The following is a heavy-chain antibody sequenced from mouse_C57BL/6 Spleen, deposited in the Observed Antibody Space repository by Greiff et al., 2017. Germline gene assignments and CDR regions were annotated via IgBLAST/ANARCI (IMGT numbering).Heavy chain of an antibody. Sequence: DVQLVESGGGLVKPGGSLQLSCAASGFTFSSYAMSWVRQTPEKRLEWVATISDGGSYTYYPDNVKGRFTISRDNAKNNLYLQMSHLKSEDTAMYYCARAPSYAMDYWGQGTSVTVSA. V-gene: IGHV5-4*01. CDR2: ISDGGSYT. J-gene: IGHJ4*01. CDR1: GFTFSSYA. CDR3: ARAPSYAMDY.